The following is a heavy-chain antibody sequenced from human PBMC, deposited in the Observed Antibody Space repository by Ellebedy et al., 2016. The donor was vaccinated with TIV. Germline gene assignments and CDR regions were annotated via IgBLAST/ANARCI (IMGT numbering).Heavy chain of an antibody. CDR1: GYTFTNYY. J-gene: IGHJ6*02. V-gene: IGHV1-46*01. CDR3: AREDVLSSSSSDHYGMDV. CDR2: IEPSGGTT. Sequence: AASVKVSCKASGYTFTNYYMHWVRQAPGQGLEWMGIIEPSGGTTIYAQKFQGRVTMTRDTSTITVYMELSSLKSEDTAVYYCAREDVLSSSSSDHYGMDVWGQGTTVTVSS. D-gene: IGHD6-6*01.